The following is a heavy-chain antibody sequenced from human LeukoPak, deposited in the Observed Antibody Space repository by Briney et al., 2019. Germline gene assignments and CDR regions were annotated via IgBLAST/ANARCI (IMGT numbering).Heavy chain of an antibody. CDR2: ISSSSSYI. V-gene: IGHV3-21*01. Sequence: PGGSLRLSCAASGFTVSSNYMSWVRQAPGKGLEWVSSISSSSSYIYYADSVKGRFTISRDNAKNSLYLQMNSLRAEDTAVYYCAREVRSGDRFDPWGQGTLVTVSS. CDR1: GFTVSSNY. CDR3: AREVRSGDRFDP. D-gene: IGHD2-15*01. J-gene: IGHJ5*02.